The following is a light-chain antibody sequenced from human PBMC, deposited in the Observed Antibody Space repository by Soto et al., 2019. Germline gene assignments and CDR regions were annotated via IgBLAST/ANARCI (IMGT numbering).Light chain of an antibody. V-gene: IGKV3D-20*02. CDR1: QSVSSSY. Sequence: EVLMTQSPATLSVSPGERATLYCRASQSVSSSYLAWYQQKPGQAPRLLIYGASSRATGIPDRFSGSGSGTDFTLTISRLEPEDFAVYFCQQLNSYPSSTFGGGTKVDI. CDR3: QQLNSYPSST. J-gene: IGKJ4*01. CDR2: GAS.